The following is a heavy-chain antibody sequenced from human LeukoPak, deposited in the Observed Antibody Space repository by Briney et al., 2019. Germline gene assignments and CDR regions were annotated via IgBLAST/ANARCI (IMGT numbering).Heavy chain of an antibody. J-gene: IGHJ6*02. CDR2: ISAYNGNT. V-gene: IGHV1-18*01. Sequence: VASVKVSCKASGYTFTSYGISWVRQAPGQGLEWMGWISAYNGNTNYAQKLQGRVTMTTDTSTSTAYMELRSLRSDDTAVYYCAREGIAAAVGYYYYYYGMDVWGQGTTVTVSS. CDR1: GYTFTSYG. D-gene: IGHD6-13*01. CDR3: AREGIAAAVGYYYYYYGMDV.